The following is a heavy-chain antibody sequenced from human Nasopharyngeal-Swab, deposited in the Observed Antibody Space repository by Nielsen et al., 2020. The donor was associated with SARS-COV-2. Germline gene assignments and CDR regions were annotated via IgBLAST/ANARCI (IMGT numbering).Heavy chain of an antibody. CDR3: AREGVGYDSSPALGLGY. V-gene: IGHV3-21*01. D-gene: IGHD5-12*01. CDR2: ISSSSSYI. Sequence: GESLKISCAASGFTFSSYSMNWVRQAPGKGLEWVSSISSSSSYIYYADSVKGRFTISRDNSKNTLYLQMNSLRAEDTAVYYCAREGVGYDSSPALGLGYWGQGTLVTVSS. J-gene: IGHJ4*02. CDR1: GFTFSSYS.